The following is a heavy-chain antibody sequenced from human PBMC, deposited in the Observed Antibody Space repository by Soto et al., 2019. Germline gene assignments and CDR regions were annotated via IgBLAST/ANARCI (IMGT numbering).Heavy chain of an antibody. CDR3: VKDTVAAYFDY. V-gene: IGHV3-64D*06. CDR1: GFTFISYA. J-gene: IGHJ4*02. D-gene: IGHD4-17*01. CDR2: ISSNGGST. Sequence: QPGGSLRLSCSASGFTFISYAMHWVRQAPGKGLEYVSAISSNGGSTYYADSVKGRFTISRDNSKNTLYLQMSSLRAEDTAVYYCVKDTVAAYFDYWGQGTLVTVSS.